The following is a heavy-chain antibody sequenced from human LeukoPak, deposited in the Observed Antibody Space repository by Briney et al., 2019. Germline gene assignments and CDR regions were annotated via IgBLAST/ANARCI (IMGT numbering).Heavy chain of an antibody. V-gene: IGHV3-74*01. J-gene: IGHJ4*02. D-gene: IGHD1-26*01. CDR1: GFTFRDYW. Sequence: GSLRLSFEASGFTFRDYWMHRGRQAPGEGLVLGSRVRRDGIETNYADSVKGRFTISRDNARTTLYLQMNSLRAEDTAIYYCARNFVGSDSSDFDSWGQGTLVTVSS. CDR2: VRRDGIET. CDR3: ARNFVGSDSSDFDS.